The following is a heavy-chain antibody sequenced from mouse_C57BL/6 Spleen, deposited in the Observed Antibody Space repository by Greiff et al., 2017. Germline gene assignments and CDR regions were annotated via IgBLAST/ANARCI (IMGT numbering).Heavy chain of an antibody. V-gene: IGHV1-69*01. CDR2: IDPSDSYP. CDR1: GYTFTSYW. D-gene: IGHD1-1*02. J-gene: IGHJ2*01. CDR3: ARLELWRYFDY. Sequence: VQLQQSGAELVMPGASVKLSCTASGYTFTSYWMHWVKQRPGQGLEWIGEIDPSDSYPNYNQKFKGKSTLTVDKSSSTACMQLSSLTSEDSAVYYCARLELWRYFDYWGQGTTLTVSS.